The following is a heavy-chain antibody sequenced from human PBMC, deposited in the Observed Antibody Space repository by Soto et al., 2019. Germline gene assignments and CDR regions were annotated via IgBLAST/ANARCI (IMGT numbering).Heavy chain of an antibody. V-gene: IGHV4-59*01. CDR3: ARSITIFGVVMGDI. J-gene: IGHJ3*02. CDR1: GGSISSYY. D-gene: IGHD3-3*01. Sequence: TSETLSLTCTVSGGSISSYYWSWIRQPPGKGLEWIWYIYYSGSTNYNPSLKSRVTISVDTSKNQFSLKPSSVTAADTAVYYCARSITIFGVVMGDIWGQGTMVT. CDR2: IYYSGST.